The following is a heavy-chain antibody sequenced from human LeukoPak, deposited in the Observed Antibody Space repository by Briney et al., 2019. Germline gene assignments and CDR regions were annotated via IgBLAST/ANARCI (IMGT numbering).Heavy chain of an antibody. Sequence: PSETLSLTCAVSGGSIRSYYWSWIRQPPGKGLEWIGYIYFSGSTSYNPSLKSRVTISVDRSKNQFSLKLSSVAAADTAVYYCARSYDTNFDYWGQGTLVTVSS. CDR2: IYFSGST. CDR1: GGSIRSYY. J-gene: IGHJ4*02. V-gene: IGHV4-59*01. CDR3: ARSYDTNFDY. D-gene: IGHD3-3*01.